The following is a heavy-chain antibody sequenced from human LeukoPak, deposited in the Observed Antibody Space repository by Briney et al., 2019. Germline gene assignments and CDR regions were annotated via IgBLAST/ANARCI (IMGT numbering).Heavy chain of an antibody. CDR2: ISYDGSNK. CDR3: ARRAGAYSHPYDY. V-gene: IGHV3-30*03. CDR1: GFTFSSYG. J-gene: IGHJ4*02. D-gene: IGHD4/OR15-4a*01. Sequence: GGSLRLSCAASGFTFSSYGMHWVRQAPGKGLEWVAVISYDGSNKYYADSVKGRLTISRDNAKNSLYPQMNSLRAEDTAVYYCARRAGAYSHPYDYWGQGTLVTVSS.